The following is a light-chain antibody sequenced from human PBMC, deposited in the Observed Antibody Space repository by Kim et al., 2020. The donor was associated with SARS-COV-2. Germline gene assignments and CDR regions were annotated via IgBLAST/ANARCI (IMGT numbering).Light chain of an antibody. CDR1: QGFSSY. J-gene: IGKJ4*01. CDR2: AAS. CDR3: LQLNSYPLT. V-gene: IGKV1-9*01. Sequence: DIQLTQSPSFLSASVGDRVTITCRASQGFSSYLAWYQQKPGRAPKLLIYAASTLQSGVPSRFSGSGSGTEFTLTISSLQPEDFATYYCLQLNSYPLTFGGGTKVDIK.